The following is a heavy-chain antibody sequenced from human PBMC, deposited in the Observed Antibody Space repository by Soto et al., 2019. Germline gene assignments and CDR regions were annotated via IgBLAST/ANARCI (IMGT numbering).Heavy chain of an antibody. CDR2: ISGSGDST. V-gene: IGHV3-23*01. D-gene: IGHD1-26*01. Sequence: EVQLLESGGGLVQPGGSLRLSCAASRFTFSSYAMTWVRQAPGKGLEWVSAISGSGDSTYYAGSVKGRFTISRDNSKNTLYLQMNSLRAEDTAVYYCASGRSRSFYYGMDVWGQGTTVTVSS. CDR3: ASGRSRSFYYGMDV. J-gene: IGHJ6*02. CDR1: RFTFSSYA.